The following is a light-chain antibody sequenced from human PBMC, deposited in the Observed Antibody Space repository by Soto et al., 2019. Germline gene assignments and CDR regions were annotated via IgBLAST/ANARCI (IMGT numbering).Light chain of an antibody. J-gene: IGLJ1*01. Sequence: QSALTQSASVSGSPGQSITISCTGTRSDVGAYNYVSWYQQHPGKAPKVIIYEVSYRPAGVSSRFSGSKSGNTAYLTISGLQTEDEADYYCTSFTSSITYVFGTGTKLTVL. CDR3: TSFTSSITYV. V-gene: IGLV2-14*03. CDR2: EVS. CDR1: RSDVGAYNY.